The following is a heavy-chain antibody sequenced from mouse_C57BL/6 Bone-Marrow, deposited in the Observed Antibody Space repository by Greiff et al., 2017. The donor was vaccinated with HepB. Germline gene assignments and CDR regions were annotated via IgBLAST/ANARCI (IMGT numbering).Heavy chain of an antibody. CDR2: ISSGSSTI. V-gene: IGHV5-17*01. CDR1: GFTFSDYG. J-gene: IGHJ4*01. Sequence: EVMLVESGGGLVKPGGSLKLSCAASGFTFSDYGMHWVRQAPEKGLEWVAYISSGSSTIHYEDTVKGRFTISRDNAKNTLFLQMTSLRSEDTAMCYCARPGIYYYGSGQGYAMDYWGQGTSVTVSS. CDR3: ARPGIYYYGSGQGYAMDY. D-gene: IGHD1-1*01.